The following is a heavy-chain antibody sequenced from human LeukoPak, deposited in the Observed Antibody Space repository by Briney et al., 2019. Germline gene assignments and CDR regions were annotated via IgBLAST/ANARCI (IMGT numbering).Heavy chain of an antibody. Sequence: SGPTLVNPSETLSLTCTVSGVSTTNGIYYWAWIRQPPGKGLEWIGSVHNVGSTYYNLSLRSRVTMSIDTSKNQFSLRLTSVTAADTAVYYCARHAEYNSGWHFYLDHWGQGILVTVSS. CDR1: GVSTTNGIYY. CDR2: VHNVGST. V-gene: IGHV4-39*01. CDR3: ARHAEYNSGWHFYLDH. D-gene: IGHD6-19*01. J-gene: IGHJ4*02.